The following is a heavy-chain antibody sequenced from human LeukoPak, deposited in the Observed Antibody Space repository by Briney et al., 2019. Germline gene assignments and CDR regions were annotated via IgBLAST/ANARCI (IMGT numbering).Heavy chain of an antibody. D-gene: IGHD1-20*01. CDR3: ARRRITGQPLNDAFDI. CDR1: GGSIISGGYY. CDR2: IYHSGST. V-gene: IGHV4-30-2*01. J-gene: IGHJ3*02. Sequence: SEALSLTCTGSGGSIISGGYYWSWIRQPPRKRLERSGYIYHSGSTYYNPSLKSQVTISVDRSKNQFSLKLSSVTAADTAVYYCARRRITGQPLNDAFDIWGQGTMVTVSS.